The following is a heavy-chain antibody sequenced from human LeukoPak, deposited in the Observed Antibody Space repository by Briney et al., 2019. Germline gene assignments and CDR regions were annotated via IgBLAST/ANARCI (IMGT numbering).Heavy chain of an antibody. CDR1: GYTFTSYG. V-gene: IGHV1-18*01. J-gene: IGHJ4*02. CDR3: ARVRNYYDSSGYEYASLDY. D-gene: IGHD3-22*01. CDR2: ISAYNGNT. Sequence: GASVKVSCKASGYTFTSYGISWVRQAPGQGLEWMGWISAYNGNTNYAQKLQGRVTMTTDTSTNTAYMELRSLRSDDSAVYYCARVRNYYDSSGYEYASLDYWGQGTLVTVSS.